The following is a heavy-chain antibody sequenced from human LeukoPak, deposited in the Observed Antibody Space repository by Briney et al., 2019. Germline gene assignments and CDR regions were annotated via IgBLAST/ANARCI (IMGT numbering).Heavy chain of an antibody. CDR2: INPNSGGT. V-gene: IGHV1-2*02. CDR3: ARCLVPES. D-gene: IGHD6-13*01. CDR1: GYTFTAYY. J-gene: IGHJ5*02. Sequence: SVTVSFMASGYTFTAYYMHWVRQAPGQGLEWMGWINPNSGGTNYAQKFQGRVTMTRDTSITTAYMELSRLRSDDTAVYYCARCLVPESWGQGTLVTVSS.